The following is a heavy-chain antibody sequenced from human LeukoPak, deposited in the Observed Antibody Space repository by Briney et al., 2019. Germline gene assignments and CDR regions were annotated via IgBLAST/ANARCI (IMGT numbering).Heavy chain of an antibody. J-gene: IGHJ3*02. V-gene: IGHV4-59*08. CDR3: ARYGYDFWSGWAFDI. D-gene: IGHD3-3*01. CDR1: GGSISSYY. Sequence: SETLSLTCTVSGGSISSYYWSWIRQPPGKGLEWIGYIYYSGSTNYNPSLKSRVTISVDTSKNQFSLKLSSVTAADTAVYYCARYGYDFWSGWAFDIWGQGTMVTVSS. CDR2: IYYSGST.